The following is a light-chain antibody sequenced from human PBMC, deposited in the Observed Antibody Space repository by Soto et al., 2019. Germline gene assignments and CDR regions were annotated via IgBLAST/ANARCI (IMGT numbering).Light chain of an antibody. V-gene: IGKV3-20*01. CDR1: QSVSSSY. CDR3: QQYGSSPWT. Sequence: EIVLTQSPGTLSLSPGERATLSCRASQSVSSSYLAWYQQKPGQAPRLLIYGASIRATGIPDRFSGSGSGTDFTLTISRLEPDDFAVYYCQQYGSSPWTFGQGTKVEIK. CDR2: GAS. J-gene: IGKJ1*01.